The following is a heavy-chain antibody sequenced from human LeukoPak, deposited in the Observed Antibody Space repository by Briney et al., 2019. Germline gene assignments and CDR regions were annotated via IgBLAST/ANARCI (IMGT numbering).Heavy chain of an antibody. CDR3: ARHRMYYYDSSGRGVADAFDI. J-gene: IGHJ3*02. D-gene: IGHD3-22*01. V-gene: IGHV4-39*01. CDR1: GGSISSSSYY. Sequence: SETLSLTCTVSGGSISSSSYYWGWIHQPPGKGLEWIGSIYYSGSTYYNPSLKSRVTISVDTSKNQFSLKLSSVTAADTAVYYCARHRMYYYDSSGRGVADAFDIWGQGTMVTVSS. CDR2: IYYSGST.